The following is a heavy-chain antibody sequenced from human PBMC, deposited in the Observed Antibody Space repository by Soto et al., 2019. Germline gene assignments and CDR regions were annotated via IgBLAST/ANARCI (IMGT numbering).Heavy chain of an antibody. J-gene: IGHJ4*02. Sequence: TSETLSLTCAVYGGSFSGYYWSWIRQPPGKGLEWIGEINHSGSTNYNPSLKSRVTISVDTSKNQFSLKLSSVTAADTAVYYCARLIAVAGGLDYWGQGTLVTVSS. V-gene: IGHV4-34*01. CDR1: GGSFSGYY. D-gene: IGHD6-19*01. CDR2: INHSGST. CDR3: ARLIAVAGGLDY.